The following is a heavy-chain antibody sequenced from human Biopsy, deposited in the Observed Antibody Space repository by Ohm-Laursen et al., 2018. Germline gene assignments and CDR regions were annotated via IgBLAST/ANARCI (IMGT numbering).Heavy chain of an antibody. J-gene: IGHJ5*01. CDR2: ISASSSYI. D-gene: IGHD3-10*01. V-gene: IGHV3-21*06. CDR3: VTELLPPGVGGPWLDS. Sequence: GSLRLSCTASGVTLSGYGMNWVRQAPGKGLEWVSSISASSSYIYYADSVKGRFTVSRDNTKNKLYLQMNSLRAADTAIYFCVTELLPPGVGGPWLDSWGQGTPVTVSS. CDR1: GVTLSGYG.